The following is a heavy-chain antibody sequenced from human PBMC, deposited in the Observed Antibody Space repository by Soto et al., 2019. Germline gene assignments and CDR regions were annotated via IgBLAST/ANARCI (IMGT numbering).Heavy chain of an antibody. CDR3: ARVRQLVGYFYYYMDV. CDR1: GYTFISHY. J-gene: IGHJ6*03. Sequence: ASVKVSCKASGYTFISHYIHWVRQAPGHGLEWMGIISPSDGTTTYAQKLQGRVTMTRDTSTSTAYMELRGLRSDDSAVYYCARVRQLVGYFYYYMDVWGNGTTVTVSS. V-gene: IGHV1-46*01. D-gene: IGHD6-6*01. CDR2: ISPSDGTT.